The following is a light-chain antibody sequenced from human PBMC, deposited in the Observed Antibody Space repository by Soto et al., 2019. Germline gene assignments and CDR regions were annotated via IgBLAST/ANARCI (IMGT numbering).Light chain of an antibody. CDR1: QSVSSSY. CDR2: GVS. CDR3: HPLGTSPKT. Sequence: EIVLTQSPGTLSLSPGERATLSCRASQSVSSSYLAWYQHKPGQAPRLLIYGVSSRATGIPDRFSGSGSGTHFTLTISRLEPEDFSVYYCHPLGTSPKTFGQGTKVERK. J-gene: IGKJ1*01. V-gene: IGKV3-20*01.